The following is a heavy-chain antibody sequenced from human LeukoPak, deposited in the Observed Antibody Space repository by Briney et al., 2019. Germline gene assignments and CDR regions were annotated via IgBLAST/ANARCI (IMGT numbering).Heavy chain of an antibody. CDR3: ARDSTYYYDSGSSGPHYFDN. V-gene: IGHV3-30*01. J-gene: IGHJ4*02. Sequence: GGSLRLSCAASGFTFSNYAMHWVRQAPGKGLEWVSLISSGGTYEYYADSVKGRFTISRDNSKNTLYLQLNSLRAEDTAVYYCARDSTYYYDSGSSGPHYFDNWGQGTLVAVSS. CDR1: GFTFSNYA. D-gene: IGHD3-10*01. CDR2: ISSGGTYE.